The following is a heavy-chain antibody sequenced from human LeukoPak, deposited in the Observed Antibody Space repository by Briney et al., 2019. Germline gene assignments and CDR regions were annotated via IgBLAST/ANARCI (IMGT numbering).Heavy chain of an antibody. CDR3: AKDVLYYDSSGYVSPFDY. V-gene: IGHV3-30*02. J-gene: IGHJ4*02. D-gene: IGHD3-22*01. CDR2: IRYDGSNK. CDR1: GFTFSSYG. Sequence: GGSLRLSCAASGFTFSSYGMHWVRQAPGKGLEWVAFIRYDGSNKYYADSVKGRFTISRDNSKNTLYLQMNSLRAEDTAVYYCAKDVLYYDSSGYVSPFDYWGQGTLVTVSS.